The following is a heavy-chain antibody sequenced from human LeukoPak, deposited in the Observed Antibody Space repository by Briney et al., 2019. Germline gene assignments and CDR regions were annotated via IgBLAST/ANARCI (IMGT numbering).Heavy chain of an antibody. CDR1: GGSISSDSW. D-gene: IGHD4-17*01. CDR3: ARESPEHDYGDGGFDY. J-gene: IGHJ4*02. Sequence: SGTLSLTCAVSGGSISSDSWWSWVRQPPGKGLEWIGEIYHSGSTNYNPSLRNLVTISLDKSKNQFSLKLSSVTAADTAVYYCARESPEHDYGDGGFDYWGQGTLVTVSS. CDR2: IYHSGST. V-gene: IGHV4-4*02.